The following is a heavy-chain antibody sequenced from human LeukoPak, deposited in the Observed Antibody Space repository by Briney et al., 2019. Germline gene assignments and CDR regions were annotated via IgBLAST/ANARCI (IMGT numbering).Heavy chain of an antibody. D-gene: IGHD5-12*01. Sequence: SVKVSCKASGGTFSSYAISWVRQAPGQGLEWMGGIIPIVGTANYAQKFQGRVTITADGSTSPASVELSSLRSEDTAVYYCARDLSGGYVGAFDIWGQGTMVTVSS. V-gene: IGHV1-69*13. CDR3: ARDLSGGYVGAFDI. CDR1: GGTFSSYA. J-gene: IGHJ3*02. CDR2: IIPIVGTA.